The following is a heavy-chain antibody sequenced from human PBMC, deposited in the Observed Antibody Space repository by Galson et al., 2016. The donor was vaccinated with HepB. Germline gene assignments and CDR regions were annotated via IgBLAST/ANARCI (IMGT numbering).Heavy chain of an antibody. J-gene: IGHJ4*02. CDR2: ISGSGGST. CDR1: GFTFSSYA. D-gene: IGHD1-26*01. Sequence: LRLSCAASGFTFSSYAMSWVRQAPGKGLEWVSAISGSGGSTYYAGSVKGRFTISRDNFKDMLYLQMNNLRADDTAVYYCARAAQWESDFWGQGTLVIVSS. V-gene: IGHV3-23*01. CDR3: ARAAQWESDF.